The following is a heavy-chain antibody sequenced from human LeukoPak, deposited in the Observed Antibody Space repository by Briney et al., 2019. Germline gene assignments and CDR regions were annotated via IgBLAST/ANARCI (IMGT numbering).Heavy chain of an antibody. V-gene: IGHV3-23*01. Sequence: GGSLRLSCAASGFTFSSYAMSWVRQAPGKGLEWVSAISGSGGSTYYADSVKGRFTITRDNAKNSLYLQMNSLRAEDTAVYYCARDNGAYYDILTGYFHVYYFDYWGQGTLVTVSS. D-gene: IGHD3-9*01. CDR2: ISGSGGST. CDR3: ARDNGAYYDILTGYFHVYYFDY. CDR1: GFTFSSYA. J-gene: IGHJ4*02.